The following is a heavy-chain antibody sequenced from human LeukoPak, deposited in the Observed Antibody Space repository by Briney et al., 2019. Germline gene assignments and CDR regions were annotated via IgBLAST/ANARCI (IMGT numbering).Heavy chain of an antibody. Sequence: SETLSLTCTVTGCSISSSSYYLGWIRQPPGKGLEWIVSIYYSGSTYYNPSLKSRVTISVDTSKNQFSLKLSSVTAADTAVYYCASPVVPAAINVYNAFDIWGQGTMVTVSS. CDR2: IYYSGST. J-gene: IGHJ3*02. CDR3: ASPVVPAAINVYNAFDI. V-gene: IGHV4-39*01. D-gene: IGHD2-2*01. CDR1: GCSISSSSYY.